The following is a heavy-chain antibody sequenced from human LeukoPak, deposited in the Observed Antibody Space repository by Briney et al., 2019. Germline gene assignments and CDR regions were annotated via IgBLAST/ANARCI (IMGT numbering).Heavy chain of an antibody. V-gene: IGHV3-30*02. CDR3: DCSSSTCYAAGDY. D-gene: IGHD2-2*01. J-gene: IGHJ4*02. Sequence: GGSLRLSCAASGFTFSSYGMHWVRQAPGKGLEWVAFIQSGGSNKYYADSVKGRFTISRDNSKNMMYLQMSSLRAEDTAVYYCDCSSSTCYAAGDYWGQGTLVTVSS. CDR1: GFTFSSYG. CDR2: IQSGGSNK.